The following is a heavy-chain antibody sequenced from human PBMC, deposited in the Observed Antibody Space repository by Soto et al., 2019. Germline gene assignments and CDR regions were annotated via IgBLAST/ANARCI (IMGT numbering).Heavy chain of an antibody. V-gene: IGHV3-23*01. CDR1: GLTFSSYA. J-gene: IGHJ5*02. D-gene: IGHD6-13*01. Sequence: GGSLRLSCAASGLTFSSYAMSWVRQAPEKGLEWVSSTSGNGGSTYYADSVKGRFTISRDISKNTLYLQMNSLTAADTAVYYCARAQYLSSSWYPETSWGQGTLVTVSS. CDR2: TSGNGGST. CDR3: ARAQYLSSSWYPETS.